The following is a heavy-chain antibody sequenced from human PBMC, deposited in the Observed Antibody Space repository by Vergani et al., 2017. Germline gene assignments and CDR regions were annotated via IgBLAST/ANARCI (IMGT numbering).Heavy chain of an antibody. V-gene: IGHV1-69*01. CDR2: IIPIFGTA. D-gene: IGHD3-22*01. Sequence: QAQLVQSGAEVKKPGSSVKVSCKASGGTFSSYAISWVRQAPGQGLEWMGGIIPIFGTANYAQKFQGRVTITADESTSTAYMELSSLRSEDTAVYYCARGARYYYDSSGYYSVGDWGQGTLVTVSS. CDR1: GGTFSSYA. CDR3: ARGARYYYDSSGYYSVGD. J-gene: IGHJ4*02.